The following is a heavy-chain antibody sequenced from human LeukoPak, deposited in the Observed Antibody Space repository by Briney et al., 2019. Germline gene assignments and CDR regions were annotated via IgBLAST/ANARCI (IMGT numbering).Heavy chain of an antibody. CDR1: GYTFTNYA. CDR2: ISAYNGDT. J-gene: IGHJ3*02. V-gene: IGHV1-18*01. Sequence: ASVKVSCKASGYTFTNYAISWVRQAPGQGLEWMGWISAYNGDTNYAQNLQGRVTMTIDTSTTTAYMELRSLRFDDTAVYYCARLHSSGWPLDSFDIWGQGTMITVSS. CDR3: ARLHSSGWPLDSFDI. D-gene: IGHD6-19*01.